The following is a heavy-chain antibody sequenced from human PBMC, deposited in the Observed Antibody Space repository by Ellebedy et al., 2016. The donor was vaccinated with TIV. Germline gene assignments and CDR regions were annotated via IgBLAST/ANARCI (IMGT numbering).Heavy chain of an antibody. V-gene: IGHV3-53*01. CDR1: GFTVSSKY. J-gene: IGHJ4*02. Sequence: GESLKISCAVSGFTVSSKYMIWVRQAPGKGLEWLSVIYTVGDTYYADSVKGRFTVIRDNSENTLFLQMKSLRADDTAVYYCATDPDGVYGDTTAYWGRGTLVTVSS. CDR2: IYTVGDT. D-gene: IGHD4-17*01. CDR3: ATDPDGVYGDTTAY.